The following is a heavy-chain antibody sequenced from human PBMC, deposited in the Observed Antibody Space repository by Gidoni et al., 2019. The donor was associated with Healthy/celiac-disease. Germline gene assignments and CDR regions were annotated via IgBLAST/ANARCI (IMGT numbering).Heavy chain of an antibody. D-gene: IGHD3-22*01. V-gene: IGHV4-61*02. CDR3: ARESPNYYDSSGYYSPYGYFDL. Sequence: QVQLQESGQGLVKPSQTLSLTRTVPGGPIRSGSDYWSWTRQPAGKGLEWIGRIYTSGSTNSNPSLKSRVTISVDTSKNQFSLKLSSVTAADTAVYYCARESPNYYDSSGYYSPYGYFDLWGRGTLVTVSS. J-gene: IGHJ2*01. CDR2: IYTSGST. CDR1: GGPIRSGSDY.